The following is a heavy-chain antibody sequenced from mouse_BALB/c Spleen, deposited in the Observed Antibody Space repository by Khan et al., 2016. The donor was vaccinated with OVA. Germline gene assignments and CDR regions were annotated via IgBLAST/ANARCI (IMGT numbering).Heavy chain of an antibody. CDR1: GYTFTSYT. D-gene: IGHD2-14*01. Sequence: QVQLKESGAELARPGASVKMSCKASGYTFTSYTIHWIKKRPGQGLEWIGYIIPSNGYTNYNQKFKDKATLTTDKSSTPAYLQLSSLTSDDSAVYNCVRDGAYHRNDGWFAYWGQGTLVTVSA. J-gene: IGHJ3*01. V-gene: IGHV1-4*01. CDR3: VRDGAYHRNDGWFAY. CDR2: IIPSNGYT.